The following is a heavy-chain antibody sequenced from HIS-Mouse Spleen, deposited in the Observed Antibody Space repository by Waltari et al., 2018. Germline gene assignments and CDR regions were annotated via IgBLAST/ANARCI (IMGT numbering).Heavy chain of an antibody. J-gene: IGHJ3*02. CDR1: GFTFSRYW. V-gene: IGHV3-74*01. Sequence: EVQLVESGGGLVQPGGSLRLSCSASGFTFSRYWMHWVRQAPGKGLVWVSRINSDGSSTSYADSVKGRFTISRDNAKNTLYLQMNSLRAEDTAVYYCARDLELDAFDIWGQGTMVTVSS. CDR2: INSDGSST. CDR3: ARDLELDAFDI. D-gene: IGHD1-1*01.